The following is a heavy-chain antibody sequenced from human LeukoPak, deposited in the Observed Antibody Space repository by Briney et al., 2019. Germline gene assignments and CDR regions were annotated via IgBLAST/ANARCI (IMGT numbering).Heavy chain of an antibody. Sequence: ASVKVSCKASVYTFTGYYMHWVRQAPGQGLEWMGWINPNSGGTNYAQKFQGRVTMTRDTSISTAYMELSRLRSDDTAVYYCARQPSLRYCSGGSCYSPKAFDIWGQGTMVTVSS. V-gene: IGHV1-2*02. CDR3: ARQPSLRYCSGGSCYSPKAFDI. CDR1: VYTFTGYY. CDR2: INPNSGGT. D-gene: IGHD2-15*01. J-gene: IGHJ3*02.